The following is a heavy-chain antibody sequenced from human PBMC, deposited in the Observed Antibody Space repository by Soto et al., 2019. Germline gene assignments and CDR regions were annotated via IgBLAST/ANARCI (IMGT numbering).Heavy chain of an antibody. D-gene: IGHD3-3*01. J-gene: IGHJ4*01. CDR1: GFTFRGHT. CDR3: ARDGVGGTVFFGYLDY. CDR2: ILFDGTNR. Sequence: PGGSLRRSCAASGFTFRGHTRHWVRQAPGRGLEWVSTILFDGTNRHYAASVKGRFTISRDHYKNTLYLQMDSLRAEDTAVYYCARDGVGGTVFFGYLDYWGHGTLVTVSS. V-gene: IGHV3-30*04.